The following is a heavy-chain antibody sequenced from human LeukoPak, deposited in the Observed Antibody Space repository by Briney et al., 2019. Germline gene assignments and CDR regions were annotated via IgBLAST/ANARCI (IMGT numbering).Heavy chain of an antibody. CDR1: GYTFTGYY. J-gene: IGHJ4*02. D-gene: IGHD5-18*01. CDR2: INPNSGDT. V-gene: IGHV1-2*02. CDR3: ARDQGRGYSYGLYYFDY. Sequence: ASVKVSCKASGYTFTGYYMHWVRQTPGQGLEWMGWINPNSGDTHYAQKFQGRVTMTRDTSISTAYMELSRLRSDDTAVYYCARDQGRGYSYGLYYFDYWGQGTLVTVSS.